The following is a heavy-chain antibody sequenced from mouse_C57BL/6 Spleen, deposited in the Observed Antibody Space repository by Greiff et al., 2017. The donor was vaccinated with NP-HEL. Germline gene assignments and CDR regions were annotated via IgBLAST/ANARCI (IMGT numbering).Heavy chain of an antibody. CDR2: IDPETGGT. Sequence: QVQLKQSGAELVRPGASVTLSCKASGYTFTDYEMHWVKQTPVHGLEWIGAIDPETGGTAYNQKFKGKAILTADKSSSTAYMELRSLTSEDSAVYYCTREHKRHYYAMDYWGQGTSVTVSS. CDR1: GYTFTDYE. V-gene: IGHV1-15*01. CDR3: TREHKRHYYAMDY. J-gene: IGHJ4*01.